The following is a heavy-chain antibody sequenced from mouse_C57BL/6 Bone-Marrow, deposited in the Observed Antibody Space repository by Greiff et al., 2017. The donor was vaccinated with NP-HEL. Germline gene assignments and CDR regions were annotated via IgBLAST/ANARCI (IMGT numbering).Heavy chain of an antibody. CDR2: IRYDGSN. V-gene: IGHV3-6*01. Sequence: EVQLVESGPGLVKPSQSLSLTCSVTGYSITSGYYWNWIRQFPGNKLEWMGYIRYDGSNNYNPSLKNRISITRDTSKNQFFLKLNSVTTEDTATYYCARDYGVFAYWGQGTLVTVSA. J-gene: IGHJ3*01. CDR1: GYSITSGYY. D-gene: IGHD1-1*01. CDR3: ARDYGVFAY.